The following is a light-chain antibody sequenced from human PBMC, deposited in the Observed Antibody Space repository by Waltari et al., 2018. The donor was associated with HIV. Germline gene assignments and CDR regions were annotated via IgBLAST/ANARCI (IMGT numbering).Light chain of an antibody. J-gene: IGLJ3*02. CDR2: DAT. V-gene: IGLV7-46*01. CDR3: LLSYSGARPWV. Sequence: QAVVTQEPSLTVSPGGTVPLTCGSSTGPVTSGHHPYWFQQRPGQAPRTLIYDATNKFSWTPARFSGSLLGGKAALTLSGAQPDDEADYYCLLSYSGARPWVFGGGTKLTVL. CDR1: TGPVTSGHH.